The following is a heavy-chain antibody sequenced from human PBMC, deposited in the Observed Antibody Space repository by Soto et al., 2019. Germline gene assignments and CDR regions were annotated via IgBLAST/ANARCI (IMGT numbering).Heavy chain of an antibody. CDR1: GYTFTGYF. CDR2: INPNSGAT. CDR3: ARRGGTNLSPLR. Sequence: ASVKVSCKASGYTFTGYFIHWVRQAPRQGLEWLGYINPNSGATKYAPRFQGRVTMTSDTSIRTAYMDLSNLRSDDTAVYYCARRGGTNLSPLRWGPGTLVAVSS. D-gene: IGHD1-1*01. V-gene: IGHV1-2*02. J-gene: IGHJ4*02.